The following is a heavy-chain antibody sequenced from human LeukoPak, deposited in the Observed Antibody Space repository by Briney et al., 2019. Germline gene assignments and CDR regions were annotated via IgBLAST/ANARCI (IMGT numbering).Heavy chain of an antibody. CDR1: GFTFSSYI. V-gene: IGHV3-64D*09. J-gene: IGHJ4*02. Sequence: GGSLRLSCSASGFTFSSYIMHWARQAPGKGLEYVSAITSNGDTTYYADSVKGRVTISRDNSKNTLYLQMSSLRAEDTAVYYCVKDDSYYYDSSGRNSWGQGTLVTVSS. CDR2: ITSNGDTT. CDR3: VKDDSYYYDSSGRNS. D-gene: IGHD3-22*01.